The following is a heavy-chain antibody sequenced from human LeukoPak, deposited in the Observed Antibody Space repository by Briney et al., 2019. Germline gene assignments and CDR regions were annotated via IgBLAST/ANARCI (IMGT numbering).Heavy chain of an antibody. V-gene: IGHV1-8*03. J-gene: IGHJ6*03. CDR2: MNPNRGNT. D-gene: IGHD6-19*01. Sequence: ASVKVSCKASGYTFTSYDINWVRQVTGQGLEWMGWMNPNRGNTGYAQKFQGRVTITRNTSISTAFMELSSLRSEDTAVYYCARRAVGNSYYYSMDVWGKGTTVTVSS. CDR1: GYTFTSYD. CDR3: ARRAVGNSYYYSMDV.